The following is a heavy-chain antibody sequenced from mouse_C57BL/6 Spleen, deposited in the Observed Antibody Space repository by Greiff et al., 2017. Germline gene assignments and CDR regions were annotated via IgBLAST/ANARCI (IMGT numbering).Heavy chain of an antibody. CDR3: ARAYDYDND. J-gene: IGHJ2*01. D-gene: IGHD2-4*01. CDR2: IYPSDSET. CDR1: GYTFTSYW. Sequence: VQLQQPGAELVRPGSSVKLSCKASGYTFTSYWMDWVKQRPGQGLEWIGNIYPSDSETHYNQKFKDKATLTVDKSSSTAYMQLSSLTSEDSAVYYCARAYDYDNDWGKGTTLTVSS. V-gene: IGHV1-61*01.